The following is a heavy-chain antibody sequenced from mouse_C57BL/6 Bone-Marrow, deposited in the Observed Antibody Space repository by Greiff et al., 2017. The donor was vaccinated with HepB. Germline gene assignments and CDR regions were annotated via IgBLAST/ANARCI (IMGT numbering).Heavy chain of an antibody. CDR2: ISSGSSTI. CDR1: GFTFSDYG. J-gene: IGHJ2*01. D-gene: IGHD4-1*01. CDR3: ARLVWDYFDY. Sequence: EVHLVESGGGLVKPGGSLKLSCAASGFTFSDYGMHWVRQAPEKGLEWVAYISSGSSTIYYADTVKGRFTISRDNAKNTLFLQMTSLRSEDTAMYYCARLVWDYFDYWGQGTTLTVSS. V-gene: IGHV5-17*01.